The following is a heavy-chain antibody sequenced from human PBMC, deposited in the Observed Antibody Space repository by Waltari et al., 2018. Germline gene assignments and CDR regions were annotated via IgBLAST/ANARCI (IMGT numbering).Heavy chain of an antibody. V-gene: IGHV4-4*07. CDR3: AREHWGAAGR. J-gene: IGHJ4*02. Sequence: QVQLLESGPGLVKASETLSLMCNVSGDSLSPYYWRWMRQPAGKGLEWIGRIHSSGKTNYSPSLKSRVTISLDISNNHFSLKLTSVTAADTAMYYCAREHWGAAGRWGQGTVVTVSS. CDR1: GDSLSPYY. D-gene: IGHD3-16*01. CDR2: IHSSGKT.